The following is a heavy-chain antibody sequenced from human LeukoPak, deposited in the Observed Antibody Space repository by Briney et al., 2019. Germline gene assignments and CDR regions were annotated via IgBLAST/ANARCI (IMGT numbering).Heavy chain of an antibody. V-gene: IGHV1-18*01. D-gene: IGHD3-10*01. J-gene: IGHJ4*02. CDR2: ISAYNGNT. CDR3: ARSRVTMVRGVIFFGYFDY. Sequence: ASVKVSCKASGYTFTSYGISWVRQAPGQGLEWMGWISAYNGNTNYAQKLQGRVTMTTDTSTSTAYMELRSLRSDDTAVYYCARSRVTMVRGVIFFGYFDYWGQGTLVTVSS. CDR1: GYTFTSYG.